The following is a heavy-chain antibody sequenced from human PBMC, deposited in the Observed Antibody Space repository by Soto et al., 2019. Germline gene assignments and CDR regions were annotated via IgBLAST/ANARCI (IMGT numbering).Heavy chain of an antibody. J-gene: IGHJ4*02. Sequence: QVQLVQSGAEVKKPGSSVKVSCKASGGTFSSYTISWVRQAPGQGLEWMGRIIPILGIANYAQKFQGRDTITADKATRTAYMELSSLRSEDTAVYYCAGSLGYSYGSGDYWGQGTLVTVSS. CDR2: IIPILGIA. CDR3: AGSLGYSYGSGDY. D-gene: IGHD5-18*01. V-gene: IGHV1-69*02. CDR1: GGTFSSYT.